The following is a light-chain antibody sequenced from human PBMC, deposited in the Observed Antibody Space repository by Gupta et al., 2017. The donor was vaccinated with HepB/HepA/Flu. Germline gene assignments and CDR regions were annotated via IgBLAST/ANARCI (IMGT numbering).Light chain of an antibody. CDR3: TQKLQTFVT. Sequence: DIVMIQSPLSLPVTPGEPASISCRSSQSRLHSNGHHYLDWYLQKPGQSPQLLIYLGSNRASGVPDRFSGSGSGTDFTLKITRGEAEDVGVYYCTQKLQTFVTFGRGTKVDIK. CDR2: LGS. CDR1: QSRLHSNGHHY. J-gene: IGKJ4*01. V-gene: IGKV2-28*01.